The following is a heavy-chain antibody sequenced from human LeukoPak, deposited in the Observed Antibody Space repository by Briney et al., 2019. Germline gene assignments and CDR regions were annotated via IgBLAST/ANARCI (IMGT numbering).Heavy chain of an antibody. Sequence: PGGSLRLSCAASGFTFSSYWMSWVRQAPGKGLEWVANIKQDGSEKYYVDSVKGRFTISRDNAKNSLYLQMNSLRAEDTAVYYCARAGEMATILEFDCWGQGTLVTVSS. V-gene: IGHV3-7*01. J-gene: IGHJ4*02. CDR1: GFTFSSYW. CDR3: ARAGEMATILEFDC. CDR2: IKQDGSEK. D-gene: IGHD5-12*01.